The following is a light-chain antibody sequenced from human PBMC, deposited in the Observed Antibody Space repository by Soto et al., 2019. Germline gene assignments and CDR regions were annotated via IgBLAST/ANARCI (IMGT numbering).Light chain of an antibody. CDR2: EVS. CDR1: SSDVGGYNY. J-gene: IGLJ1*01. V-gene: IGLV2-14*01. CDR3: SSYTSSSPHV. Sequence: QSVLTQPPSASGSPGQSVAISCTGTSSDVGGYNYVSWYQQHPGKAPKLMIYEVSNRPSGVSNRFSGSKSGNTASLTISGLQAEDEADYYCSSYTSSSPHVFGTGTKLTVL.